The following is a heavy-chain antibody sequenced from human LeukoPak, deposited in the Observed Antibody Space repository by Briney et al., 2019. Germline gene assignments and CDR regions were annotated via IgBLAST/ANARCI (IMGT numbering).Heavy chain of an antibody. V-gene: IGHV3-15*01. CDR2: IKSKTDGGTT. D-gene: IGHD3-10*01. CDR1: GFTFSNAW. CDR3: TTLSYFGFGELLY. Sequence: GGSLRLSCAASGFTFSNAWMSWVRQAPGKGLEWVGRIKSKTDGGTTDYAAPVKGRFTISRDDSKNTLYLQMNSLKTEDTAVYYCTTLSYFGFGELLYWGQGTLVTVSS. J-gene: IGHJ4*02.